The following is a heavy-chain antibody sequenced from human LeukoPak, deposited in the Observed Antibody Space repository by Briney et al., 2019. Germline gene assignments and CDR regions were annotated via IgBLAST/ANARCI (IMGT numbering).Heavy chain of an antibody. CDR1: GYTFTSYG. CDR2: ISAYNGNT. J-gene: IGHJ4*02. CDR3: ARVVGGEAVVTAKHHYFDY. D-gene: IGHD2-21*02. Sequence: ASVKVSCKASGYTFTSYGISWVRQAPGQGLEWMGWISAYNGNTNYAQKLQGRVTMTTDTSTSTAYMELRSLRSDDTAVYYCARVVGGEAVVTAKHHYFDYWGQGTLVTVSS. V-gene: IGHV1-18*01.